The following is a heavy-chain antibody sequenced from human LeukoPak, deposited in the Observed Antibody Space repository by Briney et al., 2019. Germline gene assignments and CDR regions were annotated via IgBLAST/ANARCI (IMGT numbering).Heavy chain of an antibody. CDR1: GFPFSIYA. CDR2: LGGSEPSP. CDR3: AKDWGGSYHGNAYDV. Sequence: PGGSLRLSCAASGFPFSIYALSWVRQAPGKGLEWISPLGGSEPSPSYADSVKGWFTVSRDNSKNTLFLQMNNLRAEDTAVYYCAKDWGGSYHGNAYDVWGQGTLVTVSS. V-gene: IGHV3-23*01. J-gene: IGHJ3*01. D-gene: IGHD1-26*01.